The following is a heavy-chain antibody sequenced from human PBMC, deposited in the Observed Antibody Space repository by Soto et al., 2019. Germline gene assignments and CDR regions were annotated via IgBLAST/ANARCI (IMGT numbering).Heavy chain of an antibody. CDR3: ARDSAIVVVIAYYFDY. Sequence: VGSLRLSCAASGFTFSSYAMHWVRQAPGKGLEWVAVISYDGSNKYYADSVKGRFTISRDNSKNTLYLQMNSLRAEDTAVYYCARDSAIVVVIAYYFDYWGQGTLVTVSS. D-gene: IGHD3-22*01. V-gene: IGHV3-30-3*01. CDR1: GFTFSSYA. CDR2: ISYDGSNK. J-gene: IGHJ4*02.